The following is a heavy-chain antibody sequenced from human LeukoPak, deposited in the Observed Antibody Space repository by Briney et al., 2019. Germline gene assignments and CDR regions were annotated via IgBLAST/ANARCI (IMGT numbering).Heavy chain of an antibody. CDR2: IIPIFGTA. J-gene: IGHJ4*02. CDR3: ARSHGYSSSWYLDY. Sequence: SVRVSCKASGGTFSSYAISWVRQAPGQGLEWMGGIIPIFGTANYAQKFQGRVTITADESTSTAYMELSSLRSEDTAVYYCARSHGYSSSWYLDYWGQGTLVTVSS. CDR1: GGTFSSYA. D-gene: IGHD6-13*01. V-gene: IGHV1-69*13.